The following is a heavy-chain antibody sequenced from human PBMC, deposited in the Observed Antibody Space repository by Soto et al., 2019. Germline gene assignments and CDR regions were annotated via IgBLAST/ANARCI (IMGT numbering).Heavy chain of an antibody. V-gene: IGHV1-69*06. CDR2: TNGNLGTG. J-gene: IGHJ4*02. CDR3: ARRDSHGFFRYFDN. Sequence: QVQLVQSGAEVKRPGSSVKVSCKASGGTFSSYPISWVRQAPGQGLEWMGGTNGNLGTGNYAQTFRGRLTVTTDISTTAAYMELSSLTSEDTAVYYCARRDSHGFFRYFDNWGKGTLVTVSS. D-gene: IGHD3-10*01. CDR1: GGTFSSYP.